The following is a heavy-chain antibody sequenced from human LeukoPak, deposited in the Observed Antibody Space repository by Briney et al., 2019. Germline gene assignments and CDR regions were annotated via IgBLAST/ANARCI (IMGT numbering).Heavy chain of an antibody. V-gene: IGHV4-31*03. CDR1: GVSVSDARYY. Sequence: SETLSLTCNVSGVSVSDARYYWTWIRQHPAKGLEWIGYKYYTGSAKYNPSLKSRLTISVDTSKNQFSLQLSSVTAADTATYYCATPYCSSISCLDVFNMWGQGTRVTVSS. J-gene: IGHJ3*02. CDR3: ATPYCSSISCLDVFNM. CDR2: KYYTGSA. D-gene: IGHD2-2*01.